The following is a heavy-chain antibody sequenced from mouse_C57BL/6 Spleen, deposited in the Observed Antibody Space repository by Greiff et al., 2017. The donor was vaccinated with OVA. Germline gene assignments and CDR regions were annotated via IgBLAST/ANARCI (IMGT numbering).Heavy chain of an antibody. D-gene: IGHD1-1*01. CDR3: TRYYYGFAY. CDR2: LDPETGGT. CDR1: GYTFTDYE. J-gene: IGHJ3*01. Sequence: QVQLQQSGAELVRPGASVTLSCKASGYTFTDYEMHWVKQTPVLGLEWIGALDPETGGTAYNQKFKGKAILTADKSSSTAYMELRSLTSEDSAVYYCTRYYYGFAYWGQGTLVTVSA. V-gene: IGHV1-15*01.